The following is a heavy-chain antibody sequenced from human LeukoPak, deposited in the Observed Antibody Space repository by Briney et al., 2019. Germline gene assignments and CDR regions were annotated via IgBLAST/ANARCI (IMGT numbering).Heavy chain of an antibody. CDR1: GDIVSSNSAA. Sequence: SQTLSLTCAISGDIVSSNSAAWNWIRQSPSRGLEWLGRTYYRSKWYSVSAVSVKSRITIKPDTSKNQFSPQLNSVTPEDTAVYYCARGPRQLDPWGQGILVTVSS. CDR3: ARGPRQLDP. V-gene: IGHV6-1*01. CDR2: TYYRSKWYS. J-gene: IGHJ5*02.